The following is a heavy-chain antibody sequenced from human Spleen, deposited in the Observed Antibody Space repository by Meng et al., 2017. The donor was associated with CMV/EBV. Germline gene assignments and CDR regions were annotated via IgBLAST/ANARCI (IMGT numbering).Heavy chain of an antibody. CDR2: ISGYNGDT. V-gene: IGHV1-18*01. CDR1: GYTFTSYA. J-gene: IGHJ4*02. D-gene: IGHD4-17*01. CDR3: ARDTPTVTTRGGPEY. Sequence: ASVKVSCKASGYTFTSYAMNWVRQAPGQGLEWMGWISGYNGDTKSAQKVQDRVTMTTDTSTSTAYMELRSLNSDDTAVYYCARDTPTVTTRGGPEYWGQGTLVTVSS.